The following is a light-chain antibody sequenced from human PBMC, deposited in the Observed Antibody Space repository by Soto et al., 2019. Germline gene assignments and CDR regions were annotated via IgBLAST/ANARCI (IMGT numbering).Light chain of an antibody. CDR1: ESVNNY. CDR2: DAS. Sequence: EIVLTQSPATLSLSPGERATLSCRASESVNNYLAWHQQKPGQPPRLLIYDASNGATGIPARFSGSGSGTDFTLTISSLEPEDFAVYYCQQRSVGVTSGKGTR. CDR3: QQRSVGVT. V-gene: IGKV3-11*01. J-gene: IGKJ5*01.